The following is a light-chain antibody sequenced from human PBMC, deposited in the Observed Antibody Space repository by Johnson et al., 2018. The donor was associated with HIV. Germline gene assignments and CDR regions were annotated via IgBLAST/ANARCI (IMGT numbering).Light chain of an antibody. CDR1: SSNIGNNY. CDR3: GTWDTSLSAPYV. J-gene: IGLJ1*01. CDR2: DNN. V-gene: IGLV1-51*01. Sequence: QSVLTQPPSVSAAPGQKVTISCSGSSSNIGNNYVSWYQQLPGTAPKLLISDNNKRPSGIPDRFSGSKSGTSATLVISGLQTGDEADYYCGTWDTSLSAPYVVGSGTNVTVL.